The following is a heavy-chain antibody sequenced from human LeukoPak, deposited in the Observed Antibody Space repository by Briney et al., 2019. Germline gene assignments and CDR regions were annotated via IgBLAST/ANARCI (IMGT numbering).Heavy chain of an antibody. CDR2: ISSSSSYI. V-gene: IGHV3-21*01. CDR1: GFTFSSYS. J-gene: IGHJ6*02. CDR3: ARDKQQLGGYYYGMDV. D-gene: IGHD6-13*01. Sequence: PGGSLRLSCAASGFTFSSYSMNWVRQAPGKGLEWVSSISSSSSYIYCADSVKGRFTISRDNAKNSLYLQMNSLRAEDTAVYYCARDKQQLGGYYYGMDVWGQGTTVTVSS.